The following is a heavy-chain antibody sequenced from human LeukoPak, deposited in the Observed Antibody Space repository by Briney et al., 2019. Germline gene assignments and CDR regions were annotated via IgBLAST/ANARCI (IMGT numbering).Heavy chain of an antibody. V-gene: IGHV3-30-3*01. CDR3: ARAVGPFDF. Sequence: QPGGSLRLSCAASGFTFSSYAMHWVRQAPGKGLEWVAVISYDGSNKYYADSVKGRFTISRDNSKNTLYLQMNSLRVEDTAVYYCARAVGPFDFWGQGTRVIVSS. CDR1: GFTFSSYA. CDR2: ISYDGSNK. J-gene: IGHJ3*01.